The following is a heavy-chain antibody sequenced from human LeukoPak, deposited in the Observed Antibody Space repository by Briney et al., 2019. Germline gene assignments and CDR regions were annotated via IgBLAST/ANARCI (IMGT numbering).Heavy chain of an antibody. D-gene: IGHD3-22*01. J-gene: IGHJ3*02. Sequence: GGSLRLSCAASGFTFSSYWMNWVRQAPGKGLEWVANIKHDASEKYYVDSVKGRFTISRDNAKNSLDLQMNSLRAEDTAVYYCARLIIYYDSSAYNYNDAFDIWGQGTMVTVSS. V-gene: IGHV3-7*01. CDR3: ARLIIYYDSSAYNYNDAFDI. CDR2: IKHDASEK. CDR1: GFTFSSYW.